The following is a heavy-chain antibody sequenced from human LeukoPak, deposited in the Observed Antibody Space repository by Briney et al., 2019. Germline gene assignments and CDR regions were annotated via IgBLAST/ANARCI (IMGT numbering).Heavy chain of an antibody. D-gene: IGHD2-2*02. CDR1: GGSISSGSYY. V-gene: IGHV4-61*02. CDR3: ARGFRPNCSSTSCYIGHYYYYYMDV. J-gene: IGHJ6*03. Sequence: SETLSLTCTVSGGSISSGSYYWSWIRQPAGKGLEWIGRIYTSGSTNYNPSLKSRVTISVDTSKNQFSPKLSSVTAADTAVYFCARGFRPNCSSTSCYIGHYYYYYMDVWGKGTTVTVSS. CDR2: IYTSGST.